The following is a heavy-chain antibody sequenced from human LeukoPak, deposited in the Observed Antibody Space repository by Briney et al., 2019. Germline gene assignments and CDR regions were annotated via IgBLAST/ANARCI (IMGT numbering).Heavy chain of an antibody. V-gene: IGHV4-38-2*01. J-gene: IGHJ3*02. Sequence: SETLSLTCAVSGYSISSGYYWGWIRQPPGKGLEWIGSIYHSGSTYYNPSLKSRVTISVDTSKNQFSLKLSSVTAADTAVYYCARVSGGVSAFDIWGQGTMVTVSS. D-gene: IGHD3-16*01. CDR2: IYHSGST. CDR1: GYSISSGYY. CDR3: ARVSGGVSAFDI.